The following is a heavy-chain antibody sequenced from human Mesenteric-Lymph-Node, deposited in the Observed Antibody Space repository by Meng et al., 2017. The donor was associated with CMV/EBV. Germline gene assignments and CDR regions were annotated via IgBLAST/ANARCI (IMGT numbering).Heavy chain of an antibody. V-gene: IGHV4-61*01. CDR2: IYYTGST. CDR1: GDSVSSGPCY. J-gene: IGHJ6*02. CDR3: AREGGDYYYSMDV. Sequence: SETLSLTCTVSGDSVSSGPCYWSWIRQPPGKGLEWIGYIYYTGSTNYNPSLKSRVTISVDTSKNQFSLMLSSVTAADTAVYYCAREGGDYYYSMDVWGQGTTVTVSS. D-gene: IGHD4-17*01.